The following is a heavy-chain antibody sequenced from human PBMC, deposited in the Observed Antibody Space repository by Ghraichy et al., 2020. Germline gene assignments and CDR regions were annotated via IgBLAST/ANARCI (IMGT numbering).Heavy chain of an antibody. J-gene: IGHJ6*02. CDR1: GFTLSPYG. Sequence: GESLNISCAASGFTLSPYGIHWVRQAPGKGLEWVASISFDGSNRKHADSVKGRFTISRYNSKNTLWLQMSSLGAEDTAIYYCTRDLQGSCNSTSGTCYGMDVWCQGAAVTVSS. CDR3: TRDLQGSCNSTSGTCYGMDV. V-gene: IGHV3-30*03. CDR2: ISFDGSNR. D-gene: IGHD2-2*01.